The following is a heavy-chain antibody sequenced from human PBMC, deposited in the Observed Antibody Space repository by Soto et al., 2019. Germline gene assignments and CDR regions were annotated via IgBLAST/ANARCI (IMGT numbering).Heavy chain of an antibody. J-gene: IGHJ6*02. D-gene: IGHD3-10*01. V-gene: IGHV3-53*01. CDR2: IYNDGKT. CDR1: GLTVSNNY. CDR3: VRPLPSGQNYGMDV. Sequence: EVQLVESGGGLIQPGGSLKLSCAAPGLTVSNNYMSWVRQAPGKGLEWVSVIYNDGKTYYADSVKGRFTISRDTSKNTLHLQMDSLRDEDTAVYYCVRPLPSGQNYGMDVWGQGTTVTVSS.